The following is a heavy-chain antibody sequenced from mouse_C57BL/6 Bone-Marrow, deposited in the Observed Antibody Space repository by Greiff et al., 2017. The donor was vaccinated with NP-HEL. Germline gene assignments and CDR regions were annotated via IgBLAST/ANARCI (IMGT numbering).Heavy chain of an antibody. D-gene: IGHD1-1*01. Sequence: VQLQQPGAELVKPGASVKMSCKASGYTFTSYWITWVKQRPGQGLEWIGDIYPGSGSTNYNEKFKSKATLTVDTSSSTAYMQISSLTSEDSAVYYCARDYYGSSPAWFADWGQGTLVTVSA. CDR3: ARDYYGSSPAWFAD. V-gene: IGHV1-55*01. J-gene: IGHJ3*01. CDR2: IYPGSGST. CDR1: GYTFTSYW.